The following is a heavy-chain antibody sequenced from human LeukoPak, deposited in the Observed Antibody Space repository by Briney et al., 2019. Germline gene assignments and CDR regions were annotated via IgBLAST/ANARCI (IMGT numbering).Heavy chain of an antibody. CDR2: IIPIFGTA. V-gene: IGHV1-69*06. CDR1: GGTFSSYA. CDR3: ARGQDAAMVYYYYYMDV. J-gene: IGHJ6*03. Sequence: SVKVSCKASGGTFSSYAISWVRQAPGQGLEWMGGIIPIFGTANYAQKFQGRVTITADKSASTAYMELSSLRSEDTAVYYCARGQDAAMVYYYYYMDVWGKGTTVTVSS. D-gene: IGHD5-18*01.